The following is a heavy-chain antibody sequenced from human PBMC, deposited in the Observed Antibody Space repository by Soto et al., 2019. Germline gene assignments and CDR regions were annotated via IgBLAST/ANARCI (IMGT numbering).Heavy chain of an antibody. V-gene: IGHV1-18*01. CDR1: GYTFRNFG. Sequence: QIQLLQSGAEVKKPGASVKVTCKASGYTFRNFGISWVRQAPGQGLEWVGWISAYNANANYAQKFQGRLTMTADTSTRTAYMELRSLRSDDTAVYYCARENSYFDYWGQGTLVTVSS. CDR2: ISAYNANA. J-gene: IGHJ4*02. CDR3: ARENSYFDY.